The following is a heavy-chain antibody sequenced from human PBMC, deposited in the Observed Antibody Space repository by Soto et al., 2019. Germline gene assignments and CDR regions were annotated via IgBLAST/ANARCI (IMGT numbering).Heavy chain of an antibody. Sequence: EVHLLQSGGGLVQPGGSLRLSCATSGLSFSTYGMSWVRQAPEKGLEWVSAITDSGVNTFYADAVKGRFTISRDNSKNTLYLQMNSLRAEDTAMYYCAKFDEDSDPYPEAFDIWGHGTMVTVSS. CDR1: GLSFSTYG. CDR3: AKFDEDSDPYPEAFDI. V-gene: IGHV3-23*01. D-gene: IGHD3-9*01. CDR2: ITDSGVNT. J-gene: IGHJ3*02.